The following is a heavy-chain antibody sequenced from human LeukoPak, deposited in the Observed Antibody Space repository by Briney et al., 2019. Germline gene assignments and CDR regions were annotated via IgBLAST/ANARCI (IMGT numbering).Heavy chain of an antibody. V-gene: IGHV3-11*01. CDR3: VKGGLWVDFDY. D-gene: IGHD3-16*01. CDR2: INGGGGTY. Sequence: PEGSLRLSCAASGFAFDDSYMSWVRQAPGKGLEWVSYINGGGGTYYYADSVRGRFTNSRDNAKNTLYLQMNSLRAEDTAVYYCVKGGLWVDFDYWGQGTLVTVSS. J-gene: IGHJ4*02. CDR1: GFAFDDSY.